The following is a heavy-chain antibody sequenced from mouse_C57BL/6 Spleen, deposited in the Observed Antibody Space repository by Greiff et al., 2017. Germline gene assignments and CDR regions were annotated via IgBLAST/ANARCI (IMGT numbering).Heavy chain of an antibody. CDR1: GYSITSGYY. CDR3: GKELPLAY. V-gene: IGHV3-6*01. CDR2: KSYDGSN. J-gene: IGHJ3*01. Sequence: EVQLQQSGPGLVKPSQSLSLTCSVTGYSITSGYYWNWIRQFPGNKLEWMGYKSYDGSNNYNPSLKNRISITRDTSKNQFYLKLNSVTTEDTATYYWGKELPLAYWGQGTLVTVSA.